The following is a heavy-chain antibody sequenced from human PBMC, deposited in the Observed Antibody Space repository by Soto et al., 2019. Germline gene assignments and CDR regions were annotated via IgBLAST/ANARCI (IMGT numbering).Heavy chain of an antibody. D-gene: IGHD2-2*01. Sequence: PSETLSLTCTVSGGSITGDHYWSWIRQIPGKGLEWIGYIYHSGNTYYNPSLRSRVSISVDTSKNQFSLKLISVTAADTAVYYCARDEYQLLSSVSWFDTWGQGTLVTVSS. J-gene: IGHJ5*02. CDR2: IYHSGNT. CDR3: ARDEYQLLSSVSWFDT. CDR1: GGSITGDHY. V-gene: IGHV4-30-4*01.